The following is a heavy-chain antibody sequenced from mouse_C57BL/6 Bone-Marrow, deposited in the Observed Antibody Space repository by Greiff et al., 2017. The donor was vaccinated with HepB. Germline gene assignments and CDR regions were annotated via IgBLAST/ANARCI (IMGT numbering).Heavy chain of an antibody. CDR1: GYAFSSYW. J-gene: IGHJ1*03. D-gene: IGHD2-3*01. CDR3: ARRGWLLRYFDV. V-gene: IGHV1-80*01. CDR2: IYPGDGDT. Sequence: VQLVESGAELVKPGASVKISCKASGYAFSSYWMNWVKQRPGKGLEWIGQIYPGDGDTNYNGKFKGKATLTADKSSSTAYMQLSSLTSEDSAVYFCARRGWLLRYFDVWGTGTTVTVSS.